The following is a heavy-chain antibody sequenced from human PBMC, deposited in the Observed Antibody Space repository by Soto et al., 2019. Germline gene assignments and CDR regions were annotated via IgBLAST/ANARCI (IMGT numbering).Heavy chain of an antibody. D-gene: IGHD6-13*01. V-gene: IGHV1-69*01. CDR3: ARDPGIAADGSFDY. CDR2: IIPIFGTA. CDR1: GGTFSSYA. J-gene: IGHJ4*02. Sequence: QVQLVQSGAEVTKPGSSVKVSCKASGGTFSSYAISWVRQAPGQGLEWMGGIIPIFGTANYAQKFQGRVTITADESTSTAYMERSSLSSEDTAVYYCARDPGIAADGSFDYWGQGSLVAVSS.